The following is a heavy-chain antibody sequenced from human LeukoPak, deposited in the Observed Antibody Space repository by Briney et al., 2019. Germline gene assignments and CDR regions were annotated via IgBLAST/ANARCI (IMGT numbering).Heavy chain of an antibody. D-gene: IGHD5-18*01. CDR1: GFTVSSNY. J-gene: IGHJ3*02. CDR2: FYSGGST. Sequence: GGSLRLSCAASGFTVSSNYMGWVRQAPGKGLEWVSVFYSGGSTYYADSVEGRFTISRDNSKNTLYLQMNSLRAEDTAVYYCAWGVLSYGYNAFDIWGQGTMVTVSS. CDR3: AWGVLSYGYNAFDI. V-gene: IGHV3-53*01.